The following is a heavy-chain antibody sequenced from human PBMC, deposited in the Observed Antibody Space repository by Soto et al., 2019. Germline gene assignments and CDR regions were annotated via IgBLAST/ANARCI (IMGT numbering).Heavy chain of an antibody. CDR1: GFTFSGIW. V-gene: IGHV3-74*03. J-gene: IGHJ6*03. Sequence: EVQLVESGGGLVQPGGSLRLSCAASGFTFSGIWMHWVRQAPGKGLVWVSRINIDGSDTTYADSVKGRFTISRDNAKNTLYLQMNSLRAEDTAVYYCARDDYGDSKSHHMDVWGKGTTVTVSS. CDR3: ARDDYGDSKSHHMDV. CDR2: INIDGSDT. D-gene: IGHD4-17*01.